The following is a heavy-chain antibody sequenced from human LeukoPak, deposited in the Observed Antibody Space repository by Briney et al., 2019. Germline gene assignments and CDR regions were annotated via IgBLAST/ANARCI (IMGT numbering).Heavy chain of an antibody. CDR1: GGSISSSSYY. CDR3: ARVGSIAARLDY. CDR2: IYYSGST. D-gene: IGHD6-6*01. V-gene: IGHV4-39*07. J-gene: IGHJ4*02. Sequence: SETLSLTCTVSGGSISSSSYYWGWIRQPPGKGLEWIGSIYYSGSTYYNPSLKSRVTISVDTSKNQFSLKLSSVTTADTAVYYCARVGSIAARLDYWGQGTLVTVSS.